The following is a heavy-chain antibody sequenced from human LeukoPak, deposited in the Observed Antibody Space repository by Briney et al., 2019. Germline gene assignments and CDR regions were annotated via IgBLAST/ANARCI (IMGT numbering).Heavy chain of an antibody. J-gene: IGHJ4*02. CDR2: IRYDGSNK. V-gene: IGHV3-30*02. CDR1: GFTFSYYG. D-gene: IGHD2-2*01. Sequence: PGGSLRLSCAASGFTFSYYGMHWVRQAPGKGLEWVAFIRYDGSNKYYADSVKGRFTISRDNSKNTLYLQMNSLRAEDTAVYYCAKTPSPSSSLDYWGQGTLVTVSS. CDR3: AKTPSPSSSLDY.